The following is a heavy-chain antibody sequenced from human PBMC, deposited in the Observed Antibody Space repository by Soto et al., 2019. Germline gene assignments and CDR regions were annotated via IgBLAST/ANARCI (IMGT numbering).Heavy chain of an antibody. D-gene: IGHD6-13*01. CDR2: ISGNGRGT. CDR1: GFSLSSYA. Sequence: GGSLRLSCAAPGFSLSSYAMSWVRQAPGKGLEWVSKISGNGRGTYYADSVKGRFTISRDNSKNTLYLQMNSLRAEDTAVYYCAKPSGLATAGSAFDYWGQGTLVTVSS. V-gene: IGHV3-23*01. CDR3: AKPSGLATAGSAFDY. J-gene: IGHJ4*02.